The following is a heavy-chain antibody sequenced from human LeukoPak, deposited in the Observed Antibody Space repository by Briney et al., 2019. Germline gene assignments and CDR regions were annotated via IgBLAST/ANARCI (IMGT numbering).Heavy chain of an antibody. CDR3: ARDLLDTAMAPFDY. V-gene: IGHV1-18*01. D-gene: IGHD5-18*01. CDR2: ISAYNGNT. CDR1: GYTLTSYG. J-gene: IGHJ4*02. Sequence: ASVKVSCKASGYTLTSYGISWVRQAPGQGLEWMGWISAYNGNTNYAQKLQGRVTMTTDTSTSTAYMELRSLRSDDTAVYYCARDLLDTAMAPFDYWGQGTLVTVSS.